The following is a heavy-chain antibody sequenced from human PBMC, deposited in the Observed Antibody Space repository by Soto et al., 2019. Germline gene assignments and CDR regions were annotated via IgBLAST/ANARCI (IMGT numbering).Heavy chain of an antibody. J-gene: IGHJ4*02. Sequence: QVQLVESGGGLVKPGGSLRLSCAASGFTFSDFYMTWIRQAPGKGLEWVSYIGTSYTNYADSVKGRFTISRDNAKNSLYLQMNSLRAEDTAVYYCARERTAAGVGFLDYWGQGTLVTVAS. CDR3: ARERTAAGVGFLDY. CDR1: GFTFSDFY. V-gene: IGHV3-11*05. CDR2: IGTSYT. D-gene: IGHD6-13*01.